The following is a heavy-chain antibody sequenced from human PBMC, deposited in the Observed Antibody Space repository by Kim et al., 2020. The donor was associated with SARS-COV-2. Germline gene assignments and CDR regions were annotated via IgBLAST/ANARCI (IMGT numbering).Heavy chain of an antibody. CDR3: TRAISGSGRGFDP. J-gene: IGHJ5*02. CDR1: GFSFNDYW. D-gene: IGHD3-10*01. V-gene: IGHV3-7*05. Sequence: GGSLRLSCAACGFSFNDYWMTWIRQAPGKGLEWVAGIKHDGRENLYADSVKGRFTISRDNAKTSLHLQMNSLRVEAMAVYYCTRAISGSGRGFDPWGQGTLVTVSS. CDR2: IKHDGREN.